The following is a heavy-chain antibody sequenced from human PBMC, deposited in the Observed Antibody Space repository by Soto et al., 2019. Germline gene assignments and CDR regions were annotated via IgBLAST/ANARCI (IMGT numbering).Heavy chain of an antibody. CDR3: ARDKGYDFGWSYYSGMDV. CDR2: ISGYNGNT. D-gene: IGHD1-1*01. CDR1: GYTFSNFG. J-gene: IGHJ6*02. V-gene: IGHV1-18*01. Sequence: ASVRVSCKASGYTFSNFGLSWVRQAGGQGLEWMGWISGYNGNTNSAERFQGRVTMTTDTSTSTAYMEVRSLTSDDTAVYYCARDKGYDFGWSYYSGMDVWGQGTTFTVSS.